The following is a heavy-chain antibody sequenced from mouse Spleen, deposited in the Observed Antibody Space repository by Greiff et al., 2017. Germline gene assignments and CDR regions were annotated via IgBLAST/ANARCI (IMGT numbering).Heavy chain of an antibody. V-gene: IGHV1-64*01. J-gene: IGHJ4*01. CDR1: GYTFTSYW. CDR3: ARWDYGSSP. Sequence: QVQLPPPGAELVKPGASVTLSCKASGYTFTSYWMHWVKQRPGPGLEWIGMIHPNSGSTNYNEKFKRKATLTVDKSSSTAYMQLSSLTSEDSAVYYCARWDYGSSPWGQGTSVTVSS. D-gene: IGHD1-1*01. CDR2: IHPNSGST.